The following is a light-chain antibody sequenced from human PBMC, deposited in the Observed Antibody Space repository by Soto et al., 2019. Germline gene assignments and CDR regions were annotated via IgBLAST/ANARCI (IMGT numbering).Light chain of an antibody. CDR2: AAS. V-gene: IGKV1-39*01. CDR1: DNIGSN. J-gene: IGKJ4*01. CDR3: QQSYKILT. Sequence: DIQLTQSPASLSASVGDRVTITCRASDNIGSNLNWYQHQTGTAPKLLIYAASSLQGGVLSRISGSGYGTQFTLTISCLQTEDFATYYCQQSYKILTFGGGTWVDI.